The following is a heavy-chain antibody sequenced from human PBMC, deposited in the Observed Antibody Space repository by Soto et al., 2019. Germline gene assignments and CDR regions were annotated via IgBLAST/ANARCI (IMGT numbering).Heavy chain of an antibody. CDR3: AKEGEDTAMANLYYYYYDIDV. V-gene: IGHV3-23*01. D-gene: IGHD5-18*01. CDR1: GFTFSSYA. Sequence: EVQLLESGGGLVQPGGSLRLSCAASGFTFSSYAMSWVRQAPGKGLEWVAAISGSGGSTYYADSVKGRFTISRDNAKNTLYLQMNSLRAEDTAVYYCAKEGEDTAMANLYYYYYDIDVWRQGTTVTVSS. CDR2: ISGSGGST. J-gene: IGHJ6*02.